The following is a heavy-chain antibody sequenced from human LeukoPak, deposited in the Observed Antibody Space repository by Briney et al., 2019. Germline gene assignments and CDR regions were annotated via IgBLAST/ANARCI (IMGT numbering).Heavy chain of an antibody. J-gene: IGHJ6*03. D-gene: IGHD3-3*01. V-gene: IGHV1-69*05. CDR3: ARGGAVFGVVTPYYYYMDV. CDR1: GGTFSSYA. CDR2: IIPIFGTA. Sequence: ASVKVSCKASGGTFSSYAISWVRQAPGQGLEWMGGIIPIFGTANYAQKFQGRVTITTDESTSTAYMELSSLRSEDTAVYYCARGGAVFGVVTPYYYYMDVWGKGTTVTVSS.